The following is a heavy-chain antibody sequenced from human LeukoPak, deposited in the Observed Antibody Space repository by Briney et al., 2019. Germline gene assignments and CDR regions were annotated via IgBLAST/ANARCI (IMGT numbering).Heavy chain of an antibody. CDR2: IRGGGAGA. CDR3: AKASYSYGNDAFDI. Sequence: GGSLRLSCAASGFTISNFAMAWVRQVPEKGLEWVSFIRGGGAGAHYADSVRGRFTISRDNSKNTLYLEMNSLRADDTAVYYCAKASYSYGNDAFDIWGQGTKVTVSS. J-gene: IGHJ3*02. CDR1: GFTISNFA. D-gene: IGHD3-16*02. V-gene: IGHV3-23*01.